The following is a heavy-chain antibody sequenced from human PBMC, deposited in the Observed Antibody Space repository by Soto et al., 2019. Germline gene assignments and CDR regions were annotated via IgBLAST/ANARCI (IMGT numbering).Heavy chain of an antibody. CDR3: ERDRVRIAVASTEGGYYYYGMDV. CDR2: TYYRSKWYN. D-gene: IGHD6-19*01. V-gene: IGHV6-1*01. CDR1: GEGDSKNRAA. J-gene: IGHJ6*02. Sequence: SLTHTGAMSGEGDSKNRAASKSISQTPSRGLEWLGRTYYRSKWYNDYAVSVKSRITINPDTSKNQFSLQLNSVTPEDTAVYYCERDRVRIAVASTEGGYYYYGMDVWGQGTTVTVSS.